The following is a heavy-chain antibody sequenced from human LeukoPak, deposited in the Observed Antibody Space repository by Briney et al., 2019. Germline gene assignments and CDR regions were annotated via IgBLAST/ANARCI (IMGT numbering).Heavy chain of an antibody. J-gene: IGHJ4*02. D-gene: IGHD6-19*01. CDR2: ISDSGDGT. Sequence: GGSLSLSCAASGFTFSSYAMYWVRQAPGKGLEWVSAISDSGDGTYYADSVKGRFTISRDNSKDTLFLQMNSLGVEDTAVYYCVKGMYSSGSYYFDYWGQGTLVTVSS. CDR3: VKGMYSSGSYYFDY. CDR1: GFTFSSYA. V-gene: IGHV3-23*01.